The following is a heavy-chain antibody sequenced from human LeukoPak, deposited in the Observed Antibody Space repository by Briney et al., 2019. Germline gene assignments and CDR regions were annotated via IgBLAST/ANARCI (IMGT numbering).Heavy chain of an antibody. CDR2: IYYSGST. J-gene: IGHJ4*02. CDR3: ARGVSSDFDY. V-gene: IGHV4-61*01. Sequence: SETLSLTCTVSGGSLSSSSYYWGWIRQPPGKGLEWIGYIYYSGSTNYNPSLKSRVTISVDTSKNQFSLKLSSVTAADTAVYYCARGVSSDFDYWGEGILVTVSS. D-gene: IGHD6-19*01. CDR1: GGSLSSSSYY.